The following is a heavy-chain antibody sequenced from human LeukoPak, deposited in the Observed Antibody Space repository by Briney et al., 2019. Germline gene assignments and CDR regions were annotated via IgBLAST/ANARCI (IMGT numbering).Heavy chain of an antibody. V-gene: IGHV1-8*01. J-gene: IGHJ5*02. CDR2: MNPNSGNT. CDR3: TRGSIAVPYNWFDP. CDR1: GYTFTSYD. D-gene: IGHD6-19*01. Sequence: ASVKVSCKASGYTFTSYDINWVRQATGQGLEWMGWMNPNSGNTGYAQKSQGRVTMTRDTSISTAYLELSSLRSEDTAIYFCTRGSIAVPYNWFDPWGQGTLVTVSS.